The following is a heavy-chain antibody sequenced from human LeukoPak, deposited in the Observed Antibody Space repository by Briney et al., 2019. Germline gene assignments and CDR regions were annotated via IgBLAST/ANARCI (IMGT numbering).Heavy chain of an antibody. Sequence: GGSLRLSCEASGSGFTFGNFGMSWVRQAPGKGLEWLSGISGSGYYTYYADSVKGRFTISRHNSKNTLYIQMNSLRAEDTAVYYCAKDGSWGDYYFYFYMDVWGKGTTVTVSS. CDR3: AKDGSWGDYYFYFYMDV. CDR1: GSGFTFGNFG. D-gene: IGHD3-16*01. J-gene: IGHJ6*03. CDR2: ISGSGYYT. V-gene: IGHV3-23*01.